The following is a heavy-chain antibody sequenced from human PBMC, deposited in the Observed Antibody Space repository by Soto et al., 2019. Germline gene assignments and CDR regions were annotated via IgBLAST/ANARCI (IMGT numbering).Heavy chain of an antibody. CDR2: ISAHNGNT. Sequence: QVHLVQSGAEVKKPGASVKVSCKGSGYGFTTYGITWVRQAPGQGLEWMAWISAHNGNTDYAQNRQGRVTVTRDTSTSTAYMELRSLRSDDTAVYYCARGRYGGYWGQGALVTVSS. J-gene: IGHJ4*02. CDR3: ARGRYGGY. CDR1: GYGFTTYG. V-gene: IGHV1-18*01. D-gene: IGHD3-10*01.